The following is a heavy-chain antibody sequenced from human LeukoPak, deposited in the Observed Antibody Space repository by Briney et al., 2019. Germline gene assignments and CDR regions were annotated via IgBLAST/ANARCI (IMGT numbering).Heavy chain of an antibody. CDR1: EFTFSSYS. D-gene: IGHD6-13*01. J-gene: IGHJ4*02. CDR3: ARLAAAGENTENFDY. Sequence: PGGSLRLSCAASEFTFSSYSMNWVRQAPGKGLEWVSSISSSSSYIYYADSVKGRFTISRDNAKNSLYLQMNSLRAEDTAVYYCARLAAAGENTENFDYWGQGTLVTVSS. V-gene: IGHV3-21*01. CDR2: ISSSSSYI.